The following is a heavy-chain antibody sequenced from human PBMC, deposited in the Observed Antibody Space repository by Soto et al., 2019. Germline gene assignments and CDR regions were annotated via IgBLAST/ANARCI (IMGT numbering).Heavy chain of an antibody. Sequence: SVKVSCKASGGTFSSYAISWVRQAPGQGLEWMGGIIPIFGTANYAQKFQGRVTITADESTSTAYMELSSLRSEDTAVYYCARVTGPVLIAVADSPNGMDVWGQGTTVTVSS. CDR1: GGTFSSYA. CDR2: IIPIFGTA. V-gene: IGHV1-69*13. CDR3: ARVTGPVLIAVADSPNGMDV. D-gene: IGHD6-19*01. J-gene: IGHJ6*02.